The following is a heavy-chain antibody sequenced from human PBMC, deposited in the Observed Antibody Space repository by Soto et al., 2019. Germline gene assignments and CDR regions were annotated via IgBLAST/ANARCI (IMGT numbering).Heavy chain of an antibody. D-gene: IGHD3-3*01. J-gene: IGHJ4*02. Sequence: GASVKVSCKASGYTFTSYGISCVRQAPGQGLEWMGWISAYNGNTNYAQKLQGRVTMTTDTSTSTAYMELRSLRSDDAAVYYCARDSDYDFWSGYYSYWGQGTLVTVSS. CDR3: ARDSDYDFWSGYYSY. V-gene: IGHV1-18*01. CDR2: ISAYNGNT. CDR1: GYTFTSYG.